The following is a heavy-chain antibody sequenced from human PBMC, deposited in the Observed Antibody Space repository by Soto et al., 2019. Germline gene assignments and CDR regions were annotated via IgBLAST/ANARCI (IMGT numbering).Heavy chain of an antibody. CDR3: ARDFTKSSSWPYYFDY. CDR1: GYTFTTYG. D-gene: IGHD6-13*01. J-gene: IGHJ4*02. Sequence: QVPLVQSGAEVKKPGASVKVSCKASGYTFTTYGISWVRQAPGQGLEWMGWISAYSGSTKFAQKLQGRVTMTTDTSTTTAYMELRSQTSDDTAVYYCARDFTKSSSWPYYFDYWGQGTLVTVSS. V-gene: IGHV1-18*01. CDR2: ISAYSGST.